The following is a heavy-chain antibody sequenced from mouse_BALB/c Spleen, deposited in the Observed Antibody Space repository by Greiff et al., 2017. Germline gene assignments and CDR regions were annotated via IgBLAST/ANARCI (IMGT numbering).Heavy chain of an antibody. V-gene: IGHV1-54*01. CDR3: ARYDYGSSPFDY. CDR2: INPGSGGT. CDR1: GYAFTNYL. D-gene: IGHD1-1*01. Sequence: QVQLQQSGAELVRPGTSVKVSCKASGYAFTNYLIEWVKQRPGQGLEWIGLINPGSGGTNYNEKFKGKATLTADKSSSTAYMQLSSLTSDDSAVYFCARYDYGSSPFDYWGQGTTLTVSS. J-gene: IGHJ2*01.